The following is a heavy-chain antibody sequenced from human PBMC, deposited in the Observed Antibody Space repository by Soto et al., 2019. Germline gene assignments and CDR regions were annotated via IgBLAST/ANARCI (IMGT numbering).Heavy chain of an antibody. CDR3: AKAPVPDYTAYGSCVFEL. Sequence: PGGSLRLSCVASGFTFSSYAMSWVRQAPGQGLEWVSSIVGSGGRTYYADSVQGRFTISRDNSKNTLYLQMNSLGAEDTAIFYCAKAPVPDYTAYGSCVFELWGRGTLVTV. CDR1: GFTFSSYA. D-gene: IGHD4-4*01. CDR2: IVGSGGRT. V-gene: IGHV3-23*01. J-gene: IGHJ1*01.